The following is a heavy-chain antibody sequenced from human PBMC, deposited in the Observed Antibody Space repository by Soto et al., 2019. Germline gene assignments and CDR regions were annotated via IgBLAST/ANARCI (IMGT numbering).Heavy chain of an antibody. CDR3: ARERPDGSRLAP. D-gene: IGHD6-13*01. Sequence: SETLSLTCAVSGASISSGGAYYWSWIRQSPGKGLEWIGYIHYSGSTYYNSSLKSRVTMSVDTAKNRFSLKVSSVTAADTAVYYCARERPDGSRLAPWGQGTLVTVS. CDR2: IHYSGST. CDR1: GASISSGGAYY. J-gene: IGHJ5*02. V-gene: IGHV4-30-4*01.